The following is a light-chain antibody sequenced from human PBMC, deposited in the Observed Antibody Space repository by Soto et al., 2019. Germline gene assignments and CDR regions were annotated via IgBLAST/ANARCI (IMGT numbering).Light chain of an antibody. CDR2: EVS. J-gene: IGLJ2*01. V-gene: IGLV2-14*01. CDR1: SSDVGTYNY. CDR3: SSFTTSSTRI. Sequence: QSALTQPASVSGSHGQSITISCAGTSSDVGTYNYVSWYQQDPGSTPKIIIYEVSNRPSGVSDRFSGSKSGNTASLTISGRQAGDVADYYCSSFTTSSTRIFGGGTKVTVL.